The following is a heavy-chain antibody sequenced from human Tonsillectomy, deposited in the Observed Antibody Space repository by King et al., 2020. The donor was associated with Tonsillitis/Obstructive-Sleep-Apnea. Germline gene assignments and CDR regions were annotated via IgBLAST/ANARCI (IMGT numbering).Heavy chain of an antibody. V-gene: IGHV3-33*01. CDR3: ARDLFGYCSGGSCSLTDY. Sequence: VQLVESGGGVVQPGRSLRLSCAASGFTFSSYGMHWVRQAPGKGLEWVSVIWYDGSNKYYADSVKGRFTITRGNSKNTLNLQMNSLRAEDTAVYYCARDLFGYCSGGSCSLTDYWGQGTLVTVSS. CDR2: IWYDGSNK. D-gene: IGHD2-15*01. J-gene: IGHJ4*02. CDR1: GFTFSSYG.